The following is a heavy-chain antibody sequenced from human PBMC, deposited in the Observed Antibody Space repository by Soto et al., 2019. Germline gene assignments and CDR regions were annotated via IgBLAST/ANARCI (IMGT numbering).Heavy chain of an antibody. Sequence: QVQLVQSGAEVKKPGASVKVSCKAIGYSLTSHYMHWVRQAPGQGLEWMGTIYPGGVNVAYAQKFQGRLTMTKETSTSTVYMELTSLTSEETAVYYCARDQSWNDLVWWFAPWGQGTLVTVSS. D-gene: IGHD1-1*01. CDR3: ARDQSWNDLVWWFAP. V-gene: IGHV1-46*03. J-gene: IGHJ5*02. CDR1: GYSLTSHY. CDR2: IYPGGVNV.